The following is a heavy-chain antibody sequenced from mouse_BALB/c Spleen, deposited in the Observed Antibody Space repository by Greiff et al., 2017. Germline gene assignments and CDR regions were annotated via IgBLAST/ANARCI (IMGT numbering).Heavy chain of an antibody. CDR3: ARSGIYYDYDEDAMDY. J-gene: IGHJ4*01. Sequence: EVQLQESGAELVKPGASVKLSCTASGFNIKDTYMHWVKQRPEQGLEWIGRIDPANGNTKYDPKFQGKATITADTSSNTAYLQLSSLTSEDTAVYYCARSGIYYDYDEDAMDYWGQGTSVTVSS. CDR1: GFNIKDTY. CDR2: IDPANGNT. V-gene: IGHV14-3*02. D-gene: IGHD2-4*01.